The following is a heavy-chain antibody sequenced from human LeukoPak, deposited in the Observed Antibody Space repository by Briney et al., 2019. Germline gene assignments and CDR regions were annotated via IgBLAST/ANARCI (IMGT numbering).Heavy chain of an antibody. D-gene: IGHD6-19*01. V-gene: IGHV3-30*02. CDR1: GFTFSSYG. Sequence: GGSLRLSCAASGFTFSSYGMHWVRQAPGKGLEWVAFIRYDGSNKYYADSVKGRFTISRDNSKNTLYLPMNSLRAEDTAVYYCATPSSGRYWFIHWGQGTLVTVSS. CDR2: IRYDGSNK. CDR3: ATPSSGRYWFIH. J-gene: IGHJ5*02.